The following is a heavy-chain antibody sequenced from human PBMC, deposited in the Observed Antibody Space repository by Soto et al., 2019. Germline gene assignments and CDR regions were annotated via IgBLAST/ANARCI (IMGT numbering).Heavy chain of an antibody. J-gene: IGHJ4*02. CDR2: IYYSGST. D-gene: IGHD1-7*01. CDR1: GGSISSGDYY. CDR3: ARDVVTGTTTYTDY. Sequence: LSLTCTVSGGSISSGDYYWSWIRQPPGKGLEWIGYIYYSGSTYYNPSLKSRVTISVDTSKNQFSLKLSSVTAADTAVYYCARDVVTGTTTYTDYWGQGTLVTVSS. V-gene: IGHV4-30-4*01.